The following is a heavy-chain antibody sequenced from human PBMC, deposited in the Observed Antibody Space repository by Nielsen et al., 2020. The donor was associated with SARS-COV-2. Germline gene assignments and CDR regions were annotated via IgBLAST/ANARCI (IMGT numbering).Heavy chain of an antibody. J-gene: IGHJ5*02. CDR3: ANRLWLRGGFDP. CDR1: GGSISSSSYY. Sequence: SETLSLTCTVSGGSISSSSYYWGWIRQPPGKGLEWIGSIYYSGSTYYNPSLKSRVTISVDTSKNQFSLKLSSVTAADTAVYYCANRLWLRGGFDPWGQGTLVTVSS. CDR2: IYYSGST. D-gene: IGHD3-10*01. V-gene: IGHV4-39*01.